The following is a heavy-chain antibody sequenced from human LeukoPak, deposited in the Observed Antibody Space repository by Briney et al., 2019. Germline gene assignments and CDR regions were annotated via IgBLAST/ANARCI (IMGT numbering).Heavy chain of an antibody. J-gene: IGHJ4*02. CDR3: TTEFGSGYYFDY. CDR2: IKQDGSEK. CDR1: GFTFSSYW. D-gene: IGHD6-19*01. V-gene: IGHV3-7*01. Sequence: GGSLRLSCAASGFTFSSYWMSWVRQAPGKGLEWVANIKQDGSEKYYVDSVKGRFTISRDNAKNSLYLQMNSLRAEDTAVYYCTTEFGSGYYFDYWGQGTLVTVSS.